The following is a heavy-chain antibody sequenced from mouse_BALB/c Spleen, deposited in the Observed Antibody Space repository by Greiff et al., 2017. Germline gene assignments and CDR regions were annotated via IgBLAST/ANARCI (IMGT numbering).Heavy chain of an antibody. V-gene: IGHV5-6-3*01. CDR1: GFTFSSYG. J-gene: IGHJ2*01. Sequence: EVQVVESGGGLVQPGGSLKLSCAASGFTFSSYGMSWVRQTPDKRLELVATINSNGGSTYYPDSVKGRFTISRDNAKNTLYLQMSSLKSEDTAMYYCARVCPYFDYWGQGTTLTVSS. CDR3: ARVCPYFDY. CDR2: INSNGGST.